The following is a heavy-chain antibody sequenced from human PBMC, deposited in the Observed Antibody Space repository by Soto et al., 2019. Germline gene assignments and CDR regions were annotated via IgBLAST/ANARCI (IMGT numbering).Heavy chain of an antibody. CDR1: GGSISHYY. D-gene: IGHD6-13*01. V-gene: IGHV4-59*01. Sequence: QVQLQESGPGLVKPSETLSLTCTVSGGSISHYYWSWIRQPPGKGLEWIGYIYYSGSANYNPSLKSRVIISVVTSKNQFSLKLSSVTAADTAVYFCARRGSSWSGAWYFDLWGRGTLVTVSS. CDR2: IYYSGSA. J-gene: IGHJ2*01. CDR3: ARRGSSWSGAWYFDL.